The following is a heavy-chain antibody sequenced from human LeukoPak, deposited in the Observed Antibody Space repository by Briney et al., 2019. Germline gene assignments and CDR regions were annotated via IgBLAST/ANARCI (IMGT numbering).Heavy chain of an antibody. J-gene: IGHJ4*02. V-gene: IGHV3-33*01. D-gene: IGHD4-23*01. CDR2: IWYDGSNK. CDR3: ARDKAVTTGVPSDY. CDR1: GFTFSNYG. Sequence: PGGSLRLSCAASGFTFSNYGMHWVRQAPGKGLEWVAVIWYDGSNKYYADSVKGRFTISRDISKNTLFLQMNSLRAEDTAVYYCARDKAVTTGVPSDYWGQGTLVTVSS.